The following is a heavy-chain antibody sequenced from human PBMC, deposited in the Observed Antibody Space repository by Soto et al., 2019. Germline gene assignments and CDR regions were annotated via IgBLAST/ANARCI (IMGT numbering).Heavy chain of an antibody. CDR2: TSNSAPT. J-gene: IGHJ4*02. D-gene: IGHD1-1*01. V-gene: IGHV4-59*08. CDR3: ARQFRDVYNAVEY. CDR1: GGSISRYH. Sequence: QVQLQEAGPGLVKPSETLSLTCTVSGGSISRYHWSWIRQSPGKGLEWIGYTSNSAPTIYNPSLMCRVTISADTSKNQFSLRLNSVTAADTAVYFCARQFRDVYNAVEYWGQGALVTVSS.